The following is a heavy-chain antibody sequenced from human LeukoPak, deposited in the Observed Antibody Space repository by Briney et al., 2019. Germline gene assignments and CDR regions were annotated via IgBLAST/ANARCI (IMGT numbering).Heavy chain of an antibody. V-gene: IGHV3-7*01. D-gene: IGHD4-17*01. Sequence: GGSLRLSYAASGFTFGRYWMSWVRQAPGKGLEWVANIKQDGSEKYYVDSVKGRFTISRDNAKNSLYLQMNSLRAEDTAVYYCARDQMYGDIDYWGQGTLVTVSS. J-gene: IGHJ4*02. CDR3: ARDQMYGDIDY. CDR1: GFTFGRYW. CDR2: IKQDGSEK.